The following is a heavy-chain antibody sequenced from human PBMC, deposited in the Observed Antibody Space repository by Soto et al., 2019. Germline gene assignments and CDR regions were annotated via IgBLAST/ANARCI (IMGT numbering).Heavy chain of an antibody. J-gene: IGHJ6*02. V-gene: IGHV4-59*01. CDR1: GGSISSYY. CDR3: ARDVHYGSGSYYNGPYGMDV. Sequence: SETLSLTCTVSGGSISSYYWRWIRHPPGKGLEWIGYIYYSGSTNYNPSLKSRVTISVDTSKNQFSLKLSSVTAADTAVYYCARDVHYGSGSYYNGPYGMDVWGQGTTVTVSS. CDR2: IYYSGST. D-gene: IGHD3-10*01.